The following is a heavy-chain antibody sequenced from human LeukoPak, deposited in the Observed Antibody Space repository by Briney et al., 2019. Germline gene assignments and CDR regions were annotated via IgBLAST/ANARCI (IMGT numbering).Heavy chain of an antibody. CDR3: ARLYGSGSYFY. CDR1: GFTFSSYA. V-gene: IGHV3-23*01. D-gene: IGHD3-10*01. J-gene: IGHJ4*02. Sequence: GGSLRLSCAGSGFTFSSYAMSWVRQAPGKGLEWASTISGSGGAGTYYADSVKGRFTISRDSSKNTLYLQMNSLRAEDTAVYYCARLYGSGSYFYWGQGTLVTVSS. CDR2: ISGSGGAGT.